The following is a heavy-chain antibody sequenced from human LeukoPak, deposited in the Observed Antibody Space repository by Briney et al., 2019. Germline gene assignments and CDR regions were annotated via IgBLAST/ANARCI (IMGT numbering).Heavy chain of an antibody. Sequence: SETLSLTCTVSGGSISSYYWSWIRQPPGKGLEWIGYIYYSGSTNYNPSLKSRVTISVDTSKNQFSLKLSSVTAADTAVYYCARDPYGSASPENWFDPWGQGTLVTVSS. CDR2: IYYSGST. J-gene: IGHJ5*02. CDR1: GGSISSYY. V-gene: IGHV4-59*01. D-gene: IGHD3-10*01. CDR3: ARDPYGSASPENWFDP.